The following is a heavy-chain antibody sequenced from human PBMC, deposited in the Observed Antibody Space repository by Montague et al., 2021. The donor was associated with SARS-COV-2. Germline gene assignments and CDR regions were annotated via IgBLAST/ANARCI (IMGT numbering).Heavy chain of an antibody. CDR2: ISSSSSYT. Sequence: SLRLSCAASGFTFSDYYMSWIRQAPGKGLEWVSYISSSSSYTNYADSVRGRFTISRDNAKNSLYLQMNSLRAEDTAVYYCASSVIKTAAAYYYYGMDVWGQGTTVTVSS. D-gene: IGHD6-13*01. CDR3: ASSVIKTAAAYYYYGMDV. V-gene: IGHV3-11*06. CDR1: GFTFSDYY. J-gene: IGHJ6*02.